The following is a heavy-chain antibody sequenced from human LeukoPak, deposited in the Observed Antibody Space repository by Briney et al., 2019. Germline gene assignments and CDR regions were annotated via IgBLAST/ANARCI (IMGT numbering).Heavy chain of an antibody. CDR3: ARGERITMVRAVIITP. J-gene: IGHJ5*02. CDR2: INPNGGGT. CDR1: GYTFTSYD. Sequence: ASVKVSCKASGYTFTSYDINWVRQATGQGLEWMGWINPNGGGTNYAQKFQGRVTMTRDTSISTAYMDLSRLRSDDTAVYYCARGERITMVRAVIITPWGQGTLVTVSS. V-gene: IGHV1-2*02. D-gene: IGHD3-10*01.